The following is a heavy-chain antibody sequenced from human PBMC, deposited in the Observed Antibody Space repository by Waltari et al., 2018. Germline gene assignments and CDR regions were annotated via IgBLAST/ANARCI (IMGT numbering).Heavy chain of an antibody. Sequence: EVQLVESGGGLVQPGGSRRLSCAASGFSVSGSWMSWVRQAPGKGLEWVAEIKPDGSGKYYVDSVNGRFAISRDNTKNSLYLQMNSLRADDTAVYYCARDPAFGAFDIWGQGTVVTVSS. D-gene: IGHD3-10*01. CDR1: GFSVSGSW. J-gene: IGHJ3*02. CDR3: ARDPAFGAFDI. V-gene: IGHV3-7*01. CDR2: IKPDGSGK.